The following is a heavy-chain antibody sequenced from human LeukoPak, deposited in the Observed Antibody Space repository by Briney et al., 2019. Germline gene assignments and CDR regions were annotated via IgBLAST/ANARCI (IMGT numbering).Heavy chain of an antibody. D-gene: IGHD2-15*01. CDR3: ASINLRYCSGGSCYSRGYFQH. J-gene: IGHJ1*01. Sequence: ASVKVSCKASGYTFTSYDINWVRQATGQGLEWMGWMNPNSGNTGYAQKFQGRVTMTRNTSISTAYMELSSLRSEDTAVYYCASINLRYCSGGSCYSRGYFQHWGQGTLVTVSS. CDR2: MNPNSGNT. V-gene: IGHV1-8*01. CDR1: GYTFTSYD.